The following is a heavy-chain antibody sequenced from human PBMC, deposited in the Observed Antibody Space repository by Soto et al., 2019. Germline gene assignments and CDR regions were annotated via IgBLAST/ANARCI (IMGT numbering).Heavy chain of an antibody. Sequence: QVQLVQSGAEVKKPGSSVKVSCKASGGTFSSYAISWVRQAPGQGLEWMGWISAYNGNTNYAQKLQGRVTMTTDTSTSTAYMELRSLRSNDTAVYYCARSVGFFTRAAAGLDYWGQGTLVTVSS. J-gene: IGHJ4*02. CDR1: GGTFSSYA. D-gene: IGHD6-13*01. CDR3: ARSVGFFTRAAAGLDY. V-gene: IGHV1-18*01. CDR2: ISAYNGNT.